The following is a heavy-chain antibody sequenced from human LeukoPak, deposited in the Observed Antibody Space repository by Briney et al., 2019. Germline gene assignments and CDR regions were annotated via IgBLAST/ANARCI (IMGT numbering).Heavy chain of an antibody. J-gene: IGHJ4*02. CDR1: GFTFSSYG. CDR3: AKTTSGGAIYLDY. CDR2: ISYDGSNK. V-gene: IGHV3-30*18. Sequence: GRSLRLSCAASGFTFSSYGMHWVRRAPGKGLEWVAVISYDGSNKYYADSVKGRFTISRDNSKNTLYLQMNSLRAEDTAVYYCAKTTSGGAIYLDYWGQGTLVTVSS. D-gene: IGHD2-15*01.